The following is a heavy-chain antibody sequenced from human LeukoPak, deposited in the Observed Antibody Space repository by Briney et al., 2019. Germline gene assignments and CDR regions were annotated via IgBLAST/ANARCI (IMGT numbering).Heavy chain of an antibody. Sequence: PSQTLSLTCTVSGGSISSGGYYWSWIRQHPGKGLEWIGYIYYSGSTNYNPSLKSRVTISVDTSKNQFSLKLSSVTAADTAVYYCARLAGDYYDSSGYFDYWGQGTLVTVSS. CDR2: IYYSGST. D-gene: IGHD3-22*01. J-gene: IGHJ4*02. V-gene: IGHV4-31*03. CDR3: ARLAGDYYDSSGYFDY. CDR1: GGSISSGGYY.